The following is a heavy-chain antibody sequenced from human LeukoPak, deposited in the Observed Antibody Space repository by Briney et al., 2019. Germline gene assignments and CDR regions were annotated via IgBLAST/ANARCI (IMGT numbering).Heavy chain of an antibody. Sequence: PSETLSLTCAVYGGSFSGYYWNWIRQPPGKGLEWIGEINHSGSTNYNPSLKSRVTISVDTSKNQFSLKLSSVTAADTAVYYCARTFFNFWSGYYTYYFDYWGQGTLVTVSS. D-gene: IGHD3-3*01. CDR3: ARTFFNFWSGYYTYYFDY. V-gene: IGHV4-34*01. CDR2: INHSGST. J-gene: IGHJ4*02. CDR1: GGSFSGYY.